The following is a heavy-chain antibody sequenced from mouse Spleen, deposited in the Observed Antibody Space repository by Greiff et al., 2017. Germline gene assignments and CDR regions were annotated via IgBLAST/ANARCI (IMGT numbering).Heavy chain of an antibody. J-gene: IGHJ4*01. CDR3: AAGGNYPYYAMDY. Sequence: QVQLKETGPGLVAPSQSLSITCTVSGFSLTSYGVHWVRQPPGKGLEWLVVIWSDGSTNYNSALKSRLSISKDNSKSQVFLKMNSLQTDDTAMYYCAAGGNYPYYAMDYWGQGTSVTVSS. CDR2: IWSDGST. CDR1: GFSLTSYG. V-gene: IGHV2-6*03. D-gene: IGHD2-1*01.